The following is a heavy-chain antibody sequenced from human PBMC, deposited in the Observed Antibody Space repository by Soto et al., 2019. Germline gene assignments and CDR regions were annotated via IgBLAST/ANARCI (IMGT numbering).Heavy chain of an antibody. CDR1: GYTFTSYY. D-gene: IGHD6-19*01. J-gene: IGHJ6*02. Sequence: QVQLVQSGAEVKKPGASVKVSCKASGYTFTSYYIHWVRQAPGQGLEWMGIINPSGGSTTYAQRFQGRVTMTRDTSTSTVYMELSSLRSEDTAVYYCARALLVAVAGFGVWGQGTTVTVSS. V-gene: IGHV1-46*01. CDR2: INPSGGST. CDR3: ARALLVAVAGFGV.